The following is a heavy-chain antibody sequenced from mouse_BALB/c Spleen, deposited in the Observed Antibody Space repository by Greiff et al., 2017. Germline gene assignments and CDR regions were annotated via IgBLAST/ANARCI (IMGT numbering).Heavy chain of an antibody. J-gene: IGHJ2*01. CDR3: ARHEGHFDY. Sequence: EVKLMESGGDLVKPGGSLKLSCAASGFTFSSYGMSWVRQTPDKRLEWVATISSGGSYTYYTDSVKGRFTISRDNAKNTLYLQMSSLKSEDTAMYYCARHEGHFDYWGQGTTLTVSS. CDR2: ISSGGSYT. CDR1: GFTFSSYG. V-gene: IGHV5-6*01.